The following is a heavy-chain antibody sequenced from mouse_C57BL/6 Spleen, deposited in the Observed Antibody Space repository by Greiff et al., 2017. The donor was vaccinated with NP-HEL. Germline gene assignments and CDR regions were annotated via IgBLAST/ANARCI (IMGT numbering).Heavy chain of an antibody. CDR3: ARHENYGSSWDYAMDY. CDR1: GYTFTEYT. D-gene: IGHD1-1*01. CDR2: FYPGSGSI. Sequence: QVQLQQSGAELVKPGASVKLSCKASGYTFTEYTIHWVKQRSGQGLEWIGWFYPGSGSIKYNEKFKDKATLTADKSSSTVYMELSRLTSEDAAVYFCARHENYGSSWDYAMDYWGQGTSVTVSS. J-gene: IGHJ4*01. V-gene: IGHV1-62-2*01.